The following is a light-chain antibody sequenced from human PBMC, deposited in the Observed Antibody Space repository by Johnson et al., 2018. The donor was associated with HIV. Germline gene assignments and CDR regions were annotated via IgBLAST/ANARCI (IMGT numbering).Light chain of an antibody. J-gene: IGLJ1*01. CDR3: GTWDSSLSVLYV. CDR1: NSNIGNNY. CDR2: DNN. V-gene: IGLV1-51*01. Sequence: QSVLTQPPSVSAAPGQKVTISCSGSNSNIGNNYVSWYQQVPGTAPKLLIYDNNKRPSGIPDRFSGSKSGTSATLGITGLQTGDEADYYCGTWDSSLSVLYVFGTGTKVTVL.